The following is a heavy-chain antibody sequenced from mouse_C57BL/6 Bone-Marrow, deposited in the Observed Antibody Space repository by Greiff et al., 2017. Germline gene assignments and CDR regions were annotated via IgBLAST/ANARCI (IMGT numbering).Heavy chain of an antibody. D-gene: IGHD1-1*01. Sequence: EVQLQQSGAELVRPGASVKLSCTASGFNIKDDYMHWVKQRPEQGLEWIGWIDPENGDTEYASKFQGKATITADTTSNTAYLQLSSLTSEDTAVYCCTMYCYGSNAWFAYWGQGTLGTVSA. CDR1: GFNIKDDY. V-gene: IGHV14-4*01. CDR3: TMYCYGSNAWFAY. J-gene: IGHJ3*01. CDR2: IDPENGDT.